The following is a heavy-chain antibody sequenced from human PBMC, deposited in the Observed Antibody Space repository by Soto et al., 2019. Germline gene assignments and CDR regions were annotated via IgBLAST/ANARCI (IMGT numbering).Heavy chain of an antibody. CDR2: ISSSSSTI. CDR1: GFTFSSYS. Sequence: EVQLVESGGGLVQPGGSLRLSCAASGFTFSSYSMNWVRQAPGKAVEWGSYISSSSSTIYYADSVKGRFTISRDNAKNSMYLQMNSLSAEDKAVYYCERDGLSLHWFDPWGQGTMVTVSS. CDR3: ERDGLSLHWFDP. D-gene: IGHD2-8*01. V-gene: IGHV3-48*01. J-gene: IGHJ5*02.